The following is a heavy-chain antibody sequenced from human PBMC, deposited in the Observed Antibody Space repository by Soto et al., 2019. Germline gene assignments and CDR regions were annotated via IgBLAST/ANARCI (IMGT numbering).Heavy chain of an antibody. D-gene: IGHD3-22*01. V-gene: IGHV4-39*01. Sequence: QLQLQESGPGLVKPSETLSLTCTVSGGSISSSSYYWGWIRQPPGKGLEWIGSIYYSGSTYYNPSLRSRVTIPVDTSKNQFALKLSSVTAADTAVYYCARPNSSGYYYYYGMDVWGQGTTVTVSS. CDR1: GGSISSSSYY. J-gene: IGHJ6*02. CDR2: IYYSGST. CDR3: ARPNSSGYYYYYGMDV.